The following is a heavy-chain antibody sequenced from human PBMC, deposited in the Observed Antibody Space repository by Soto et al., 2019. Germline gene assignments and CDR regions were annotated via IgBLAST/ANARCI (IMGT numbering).Heavy chain of an antibody. CDR1: GFTFSSYW. CDR3: ARDKPDYGEIDY. D-gene: IGHD4-17*01. J-gene: IGHJ4*02. CDR2: INSDGSST. V-gene: IGHV3-74*01. Sequence: GGSLRLSCAASGFTFSSYWMHWVRQAPGKGLVWVSRINSDGSSTSYAESVKGRFTISRDNAKNTLYLQMNSLRAEDTAVYYCARDKPDYGEIDYWGQGTLVTVSS.